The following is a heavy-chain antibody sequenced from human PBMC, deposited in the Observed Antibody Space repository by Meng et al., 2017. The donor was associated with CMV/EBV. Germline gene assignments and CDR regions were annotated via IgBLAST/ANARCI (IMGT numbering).Heavy chain of an antibody. CDR2: IKQDGSEK. J-gene: IGHJ4*02. Sequence: GGSLRLSCAASGFTFSSYWMSWVRQAPGKGLEWVANIKQDGSEKYYVDSVKDRFTISRDNAKNSLYLQMNSLRAEDTAVYYCARDELYYYDSSGYKFDYWGQGTLVTVSS. V-gene: IGHV3-7*01. D-gene: IGHD3-22*01. CDR3: ARDELYYYDSSGYKFDY. CDR1: GFTFSSYW.